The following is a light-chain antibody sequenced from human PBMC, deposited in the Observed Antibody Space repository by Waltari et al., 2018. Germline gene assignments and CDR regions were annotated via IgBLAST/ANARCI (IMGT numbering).Light chain of an antibody. V-gene: IGKV4-1*01. CDR1: QSLFYSSTNKNY. Sequence: DFVMTQSLDSLAVSLGERATINCKSSQSLFYSSTNKNYLAWYQQKPGQPPKLLIYWASTRESGVPDRFSGTGSGTDFTLTISSLQAGDVAVYYCQQFYSTPLTFGGGTKVEIK. J-gene: IGKJ4*01. CDR2: WAS. CDR3: QQFYSTPLT.